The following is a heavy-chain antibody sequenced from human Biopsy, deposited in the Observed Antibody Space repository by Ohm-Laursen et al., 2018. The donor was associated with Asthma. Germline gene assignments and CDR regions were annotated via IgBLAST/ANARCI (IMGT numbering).Heavy chain of an antibody. CDR2: IYFSGCT. Sequence: PSQTLSLTCAVSGDSISSYYWSWIRPPPGKGLGWIGYIYFSGCTNYNPSLNSRVTISVDTSKNQFSLRLSSVTAADTAVYYCARSLYSNSWQYVWCDSWGQGTLVTVSS. D-gene: IGHD6-13*01. J-gene: IGHJ5*01. CDR3: ARSLYSNSWQYVWCDS. V-gene: IGHV4-59*01. CDR1: GDSISSYY.